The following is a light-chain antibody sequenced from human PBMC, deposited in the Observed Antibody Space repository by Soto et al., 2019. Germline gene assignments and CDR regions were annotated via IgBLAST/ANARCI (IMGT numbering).Light chain of an antibody. V-gene: IGLV2-14*01. CDR2: EVS. J-gene: IGLJ2*01. CDR1: TSDVGGHNY. CDR3: TSYTTVSTVV. Sequence: QSALTQPASVSGSPGQSITISCTGTTSDVGGHNYVSWYQQRPGKAPKLLIYEVSNRPSGVSYRFSGSKSGNTASLTISTLQAEDEADYYCTSYTTVSTVVFGGGTKVTV.